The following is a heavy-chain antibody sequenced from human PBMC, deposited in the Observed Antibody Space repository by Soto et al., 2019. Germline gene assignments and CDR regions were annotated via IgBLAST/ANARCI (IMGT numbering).Heavy chain of an antibody. CDR2: INPKFGDT. D-gene: IGHD3-10*02. Sequence: QVQLVQSGAEVKEPGDSVRVSCEASGYTFTAYHIHWVRQAPGQGLEWMGWINPKFGDTTYAQDFQGRVSMTRDMSISTVDMELSRLTSDDTAIYYCARNMDYYYGRGSGNGHGVWGQGTTVTVFS. V-gene: IGHV1-2*02. J-gene: IGHJ6*02. CDR3: ARNMDYYYGRGSGNGHGV. CDR1: GYTFTAYH.